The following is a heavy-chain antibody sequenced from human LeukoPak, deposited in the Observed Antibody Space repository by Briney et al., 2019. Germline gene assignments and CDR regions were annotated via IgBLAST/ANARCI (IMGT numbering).Heavy chain of an antibody. CDR3: ARADFIDAGPYLIGP. CDR2: INTKSGRT. D-gene: IGHD3-3*01. CDR1: GYSFTDYY. V-gene: IGHV1-2*02. J-gene: IGHJ5*02. Sequence: ASVTVSCMTSGYSFTDYYIHWVRQAPGQGLEWMGWINTKSGRTSSARKFQGRVTITRDPSITTVYMDMAWLTSDDTAIYFCARADFIDAGPYLIGPWGQGTLVTVSS.